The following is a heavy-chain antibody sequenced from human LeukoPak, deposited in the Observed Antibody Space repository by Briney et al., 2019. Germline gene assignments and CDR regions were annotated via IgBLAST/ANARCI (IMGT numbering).Heavy chain of an antibody. CDR3: ARRLPIDY. CDR2: IYSGGNT. V-gene: IGHV3-53*01. CDR1: GFTVSSNY. D-gene: IGHD2-15*01. J-gene: IGHJ4*02. Sequence: PGGSLRLSCAASGFTVSSNYMSWVRQAPGKGLEWVSVIYSGGNTYYAESVKGRFTISRDNSKNTLYLQMSSLRAEDTAVYYCARRLPIDYWGQGTLVTVSP.